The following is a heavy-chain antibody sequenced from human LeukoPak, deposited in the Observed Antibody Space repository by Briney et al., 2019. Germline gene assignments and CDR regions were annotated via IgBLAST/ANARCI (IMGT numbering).Heavy chain of an antibody. Sequence: GGSLRLSCAVSGFTFSSFAMSWVRQAPGKGLEWVSVISGSGGSTYYADSVKGRFTISRDNSKNTLYLQMNSLRAEDTAVYYCAPIAVRSGYWGQGTLVTVSS. CDR3: APIAVRSGY. V-gene: IGHV3-23*01. J-gene: IGHJ4*02. D-gene: IGHD2-21*01. CDR2: ISGSGGST. CDR1: GFTFSSFA.